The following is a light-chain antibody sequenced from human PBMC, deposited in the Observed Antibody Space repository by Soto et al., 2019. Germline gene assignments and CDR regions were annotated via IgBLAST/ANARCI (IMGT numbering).Light chain of an antibody. CDR1: QDVRNW. V-gene: IGKV1-12*01. CDR3: QQVADFPLT. Sequence: IQMTQSPSTVSASVGDRVTITCRASQDVRNWIAWYQQRPRKAPKYLIHGATTLESGVPSRFSGSGSGTDFTLTISNVQPEDFAAYYCQQVADFPLTFGPGTKVNIK. J-gene: IGKJ3*01. CDR2: GAT.